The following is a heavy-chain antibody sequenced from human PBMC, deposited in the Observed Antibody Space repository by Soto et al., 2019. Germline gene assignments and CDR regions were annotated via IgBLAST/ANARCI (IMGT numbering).Heavy chain of an antibody. CDR2: FDPEDGET. CDR3: AAGGTRWLLSPFDY. V-gene: IGHV1-24*01. D-gene: IGHD1-1*01. J-gene: IGHJ4*02. CDR1: GHTLTELS. Sequence: QVQLLQSGAEVKKPGASVKVSCKVSGHTLTELSMHWVRQAPGRGLEWMGGFDPEDGETIFAQKFQGRVTMTEDTSMDSTYMELTSLRSEDTGVYYCAAGGTRWLLSPFDYWVQGTLVTISS.